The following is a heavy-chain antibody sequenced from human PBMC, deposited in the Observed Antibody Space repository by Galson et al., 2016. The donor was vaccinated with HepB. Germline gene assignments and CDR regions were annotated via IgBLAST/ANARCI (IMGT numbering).Heavy chain of an antibody. CDR1: EFSLRNNY. D-gene: IGHD3-10*01. CDR3: ARGAGFRQLYDY. Sequence: SLRLSCAASEFSLRNNYMSWVRQAPGKGLEWVSVIFGGGTTYYADSVKGRSTISRDDSKNTLYLQIDRLSANDTAVYYCARGAGFRQLYDYWGQGTLVTVSS. CDR2: IFGGGTT. J-gene: IGHJ4*02. V-gene: IGHV3-53*01.